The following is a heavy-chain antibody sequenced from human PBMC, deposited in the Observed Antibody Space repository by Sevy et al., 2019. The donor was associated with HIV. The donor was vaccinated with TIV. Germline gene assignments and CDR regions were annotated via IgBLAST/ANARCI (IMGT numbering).Heavy chain of an antibody. CDR2: IYPGDSDT. Sequence: GGSLRLSCKASGYSFSNYWIGWVRQVPGKGLEWMGIIYPGDSDTRYSPSFEGQVTISADYSINTAYLQWAGLKESDTAIYYCARQGGGSYLHRAVDTWGQGTLVTVSS. D-gene: IGHD1-26*01. V-gene: IGHV5-51*01. J-gene: IGHJ5*02. CDR3: ARQGGGSYLHRAVDT. CDR1: GYSFSNYW.